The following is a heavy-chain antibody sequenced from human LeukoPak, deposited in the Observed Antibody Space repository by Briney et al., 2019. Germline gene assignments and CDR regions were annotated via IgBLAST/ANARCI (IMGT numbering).Heavy chain of an antibody. CDR2: ISPNTGAT. V-gene: IGHV1-2*02. CDR1: GYTFTCYY. D-gene: IGHD6-19*01. Sequence: ASVTVSCKPSGYTFTCYYLHWVRQAPGQALEWMGWISPNTGATIYAQKFQGRVTMSRDTSSSTAYMDLSYLRSDDTAVYFCARDRVGSGWPRPFYFEFWGQGTLVTVSS. J-gene: IGHJ4*02. CDR3: ARDRVGSGWPRPFYFEF.